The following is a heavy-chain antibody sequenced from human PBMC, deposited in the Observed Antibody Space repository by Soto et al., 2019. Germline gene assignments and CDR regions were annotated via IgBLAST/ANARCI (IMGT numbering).Heavy chain of an antibody. CDR2: INPNSGGT. V-gene: IGHV1-2*02. J-gene: IGHJ5*02. D-gene: IGHD3-22*01. CDR1: GYTFTAYY. CDR3: ARGDFDSSANYYAGWFDP. Sequence: QVQLVQSGAEVKKPGASVKVSCKASGYTFTAYYMHWLRQAPGQGLEWMGWINPNSGGTKYAQKFQGRVTRTTDTSISTAYMELSRLGSDDTAVYYCARGDFDSSANYYAGWFDPWGQGTLVTVSS.